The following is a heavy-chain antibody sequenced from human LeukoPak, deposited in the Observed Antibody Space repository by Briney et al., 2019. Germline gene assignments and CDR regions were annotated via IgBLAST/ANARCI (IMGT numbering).Heavy chain of an antibody. V-gene: IGHV1-8*01. CDR3: ARDEAAYCGGDCYGGDY. CDR1: GYTFTSCD. D-gene: IGHD2-21*02. CDR2: MNPNSGNT. Sequence: ASVKVSCKASGYTFTSCDINWVRQATGQGLEWMGWMNPNSGNTGYAQKFQGRVTMTRNTSISTAYMELSSLRSEDTAVYYCARDEAAYCGGDCYGGDYWGQGTLVTVSS. J-gene: IGHJ4*02.